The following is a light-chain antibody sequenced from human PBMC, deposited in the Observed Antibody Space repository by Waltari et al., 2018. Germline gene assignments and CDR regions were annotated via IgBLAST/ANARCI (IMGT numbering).Light chain of an antibody. CDR2: DDN. CDR3: GTWDTSLSAWV. V-gene: IGLV1-51*01. J-gene: IGLJ3*02. Sequence: QSVLTQPPSVSAAPGQKVTMSCSGTTSTIGIESVSWYQQLPGTAPKLLIYDDNKRPSGIPDRFSGSKSGTSATLGITGLQTGDEADYFCGTWDTSLSAWVFGGGTKLTVL. CDR1: TSTIGIES.